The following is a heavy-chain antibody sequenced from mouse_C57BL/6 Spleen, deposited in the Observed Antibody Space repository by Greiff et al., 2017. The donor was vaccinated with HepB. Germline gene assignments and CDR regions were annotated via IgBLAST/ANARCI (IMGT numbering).Heavy chain of an antibody. D-gene: IGHD1-1*01. CDR2: IDPETGGT. Sequence: VQLQQSGAELVRPGASVTLSCKASGYTFTDYEMHWVKQTPVHGLEWIGAIDPETGGTAYNQKFKCKAILTADNSSSTAYMELRSLTSEDSAVYYCTRKPLYYYGSSYGGYFDVWGTGTTLTVSS. J-gene: IGHJ1*03. CDR3: TRKPLYYYGSSYGGYFDV. V-gene: IGHV1-15*01. CDR1: GYTFTDYE.